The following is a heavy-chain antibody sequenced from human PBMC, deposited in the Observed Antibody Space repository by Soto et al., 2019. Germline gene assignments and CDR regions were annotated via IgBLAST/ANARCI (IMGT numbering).Heavy chain of an antibody. V-gene: IGHV4-39*01. J-gene: IGHJ5*02. Sequence: PSETLSLTCTVSGGSISSSSYYWGWIRQPPGKGLEWIGSIYYSGSTYYNPSLKSRVTISVDTSKNQFSLKLSSVTAADTAVYYCARYCSGGSCYSDWFDPWGQGTLVTVSS. CDR2: IYYSGST. CDR1: GGSISSSSYY. CDR3: ARYCSGGSCYSDWFDP. D-gene: IGHD2-15*01.